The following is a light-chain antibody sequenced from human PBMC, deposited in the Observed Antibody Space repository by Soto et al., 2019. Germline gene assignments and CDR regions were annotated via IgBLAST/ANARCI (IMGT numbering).Light chain of an antibody. CDR3: SSYAGSNIWV. CDR2: EVS. Sequence: QSVLTQPPSASGSPGQSVTISCTGTSSDVGAYNYVSWYQQYPGKAPKLMIYEVSKRPSGVPDRFSGSKSGKTASLTVSGLQAEDEADYYCSSYAGSNIWVFVGGTKLTVL. V-gene: IGLV2-8*01. CDR1: SSDVGAYNY. J-gene: IGLJ3*02.